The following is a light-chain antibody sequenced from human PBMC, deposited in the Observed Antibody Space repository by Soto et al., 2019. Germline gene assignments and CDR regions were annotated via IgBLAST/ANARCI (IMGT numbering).Light chain of an antibody. Sequence: QSVLTQPPSVSGTPGQRVTISCSGGSSNIGTYTVNWYQQLPATAPKLLIYTDYQRPSGVPDRFSGSKSGTSASLAISGLQSEDEADYYCASWDDSLNGGVFGGGTKVTVL. CDR3: ASWDDSLNGGV. J-gene: IGLJ3*02. CDR1: SSNIGTYT. V-gene: IGLV1-44*01. CDR2: TDY.